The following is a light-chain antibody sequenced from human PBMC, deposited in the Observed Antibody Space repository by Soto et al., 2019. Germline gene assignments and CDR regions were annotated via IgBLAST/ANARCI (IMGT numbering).Light chain of an antibody. CDR3: SSFTSSITYV. CDR1: SSDVGGYNS. Sequence: QSVLTQPASVSGSPGQSITISCTGTSSDVGGYNSVSWYRQDPGKAPKLMIYDVTNRPSGVSNRFSGSKSGNTASLTISGLQDEDEADYYCSSFTSSITYVLGTGTKFXVL. J-gene: IGLJ1*01. CDR2: DVT. V-gene: IGLV2-14*01.